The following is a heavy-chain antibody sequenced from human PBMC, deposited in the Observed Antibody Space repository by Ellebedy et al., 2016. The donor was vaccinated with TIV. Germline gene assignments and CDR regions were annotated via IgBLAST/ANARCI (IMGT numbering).Heavy chain of an antibody. CDR3: AKGSAFSPTYTEGHFDY. CDR2: ISGSGGST. Sequence: GGSLRLSXAASGFTFSSHMMNWVRQAPGKGLEWVSAISGSGGSTYYADSVKGRFTISRDNSKNTLFLQMNSLRAEDTAVYYCAKGSAFSPTYTEGHFDYWGQGILVTVSS. CDR1: GFTFSSHM. V-gene: IGHV3-23*01. D-gene: IGHD1-26*01. J-gene: IGHJ4*02.